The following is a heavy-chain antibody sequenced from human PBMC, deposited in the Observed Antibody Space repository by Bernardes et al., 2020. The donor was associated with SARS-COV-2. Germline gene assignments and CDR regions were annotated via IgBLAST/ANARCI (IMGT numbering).Heavy chain of an antibody. J-gene: IGHJ6*02. Sequence: ASVKVSCKASGYTFTSYDINWVRQATGQGLEWMGWMNPNSGNTGYAQKFQGRVTMTRNTSISTAYMELSSLRSEDTAVYYCARVYGSATYYYYYYGMDVWGQGTTVTVSS. CDR1: GYTFTSYD. CDR2: MNPNSGNT. CDR3: ARVYGSATYYYYYYGMDV. D-gene: IGHD3-10*01. V-gene: IGHV1-8*01.